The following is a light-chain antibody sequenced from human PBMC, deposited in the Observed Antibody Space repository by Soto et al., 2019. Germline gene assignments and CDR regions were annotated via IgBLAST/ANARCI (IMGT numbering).Light chain of an antibody. V-gene: IGLV2-14*01. CDR2: YVS. CDR3: TSFTTTTTVVV. CDR1: SSDFGAYNS. J-gene: IGLJ2*01. Sequence: QSVLTQPASVSGSPGQSITISCIGSSSDFGAYNSVSWYQQHPGKAPKLVIYYVSHRPSGVSDRFSGSKYGNTASLTISRLQAEDEADYSCTSFTTTTTVVVFGGGTKLTVL.